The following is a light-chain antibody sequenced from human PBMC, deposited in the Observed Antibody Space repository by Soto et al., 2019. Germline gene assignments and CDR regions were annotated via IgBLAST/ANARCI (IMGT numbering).Light chain of an antibody. CDR2: AAS. V-gene: IGKV1-16*02. CDR1: QRVRDY. CDR3: QQYYAFPFT. Sequence: DMQMTKSPSSLSASIGDRVTISCRASQRVRDYVAWFQQKPGKAPKSLIFAASNLHSGVPSKFSGGGSGTDFTLTISSLQPEDSATNYCQQYYAFPFTFGPGTKVDI. J-gene: IGKJ3*01.